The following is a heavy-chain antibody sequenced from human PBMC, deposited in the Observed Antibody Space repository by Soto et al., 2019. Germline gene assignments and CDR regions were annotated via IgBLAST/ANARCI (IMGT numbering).Heavy chain of an antibody. CDR2: IYYSGST. Sequence: SETLSLTCTVSGGSISSSSYYWGWIRQPPGKGLEWIGSIYYSGSTYYNPSLKSRVTISVDTSKNQFSLKLSSVTAADTAVYYCARPNCSGGSCYNPAPNWFDPWGQGTLVTVSS. CDR1: GGSISSSSYY. CDR3: ARPNCSGGSCYNPAPNWFDP. V-gene: IGHV4-39*01. J-gene: IGHJ5*02. D-gene: IGHD2-15*01.